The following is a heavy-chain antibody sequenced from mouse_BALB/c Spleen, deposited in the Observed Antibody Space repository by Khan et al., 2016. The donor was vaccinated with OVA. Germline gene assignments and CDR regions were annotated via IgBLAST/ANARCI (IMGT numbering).Heavy chain of an antibody. CDR2: IYPGSGGT. J-gene: IGHJ2*01. V-gene: IGHV1-54*01. Sequence: QVQLQQSGAELVRPGTSVKVSCKASGYAFTNYLIEWVKQRPGQGLEWIGVIYPGSGGTDYNEKFKGKATLTADKSSSTAYMLLSSLTSDDSAVECWGRRHFGMSYWGQGTTLTVSS. D-gene: IGHD1-1*01. CDR1: GYAFTNYL. CDR3: GRRHFGMSY.